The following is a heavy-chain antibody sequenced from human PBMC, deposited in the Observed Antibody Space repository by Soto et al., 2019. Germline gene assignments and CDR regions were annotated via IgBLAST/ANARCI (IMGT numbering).Heavy chain of an antibody. CDR1: GYTFTSYF. J-gene: IGHJ5*02. CDR2: INPYSGGA. Sequence: QVQLLQSGAEVKKPGASVKVSYKASGYTFTSYFMHWVRQAPGQGLKWMGWINPYSGGADYAQSYQGRVTMTRDTSISTVYMELSRLTFDDTAVYYCARVIRGAYYNSPLDTWGQGTVVTVSS. CDR3: ARVIRGAYYNSPLDT. D-gene: IGHD3-10*01. V-gene: IGHV1-2*02.